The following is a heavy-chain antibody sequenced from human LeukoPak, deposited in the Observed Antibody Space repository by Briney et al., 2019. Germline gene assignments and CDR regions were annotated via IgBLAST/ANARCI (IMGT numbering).Heavy chain of an antibody. D-gene: IGHD3-22*01. CDR1: GFTFSSYS. J-gene: IGHJ4*02. CDR3: ARAPGTMIVVDY. V-gene: IGHV3-74*01. Sequence: GGSLRLSCAASGFTFSSYSMNWVRQAPGKGLVWVSRINSDGSSTSYADSVKGRFTISRDNAKNTLYLQMNSLRPDDTAVYYCARAPGTMIVVDYWGQGTLSPSPQ. CDR2: INSDGSST.